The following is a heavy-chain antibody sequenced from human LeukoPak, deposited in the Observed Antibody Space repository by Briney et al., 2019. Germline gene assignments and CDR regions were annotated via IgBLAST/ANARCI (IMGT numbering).Heavy chain of an antibody. CDR3: ARGVAAAAYMDV. V-gene: IGHV1-18*01. CDR1: GYTFIKYG. Sequence: ASVKVSCKASGYTFIKYGITWVRQAPGQGLEWMGWIGADNGNRDYAQKFQGRVTMTRDTSISTAYMELSRLRSDDTAVYYCARGVAAAAYMDVWGKGTTVTVSS. D-gene: IGHD6-13*01. J-gene: IGHJ6*03. CDR2: IGADNGNR.